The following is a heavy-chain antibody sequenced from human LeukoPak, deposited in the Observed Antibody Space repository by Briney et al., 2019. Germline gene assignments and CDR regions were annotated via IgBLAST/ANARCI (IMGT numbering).Heavy chain of an antibody. J-gene: IGHJ4*02. CDR1: GGTFSSYA. V-gene: IGHV1-69*06. D-gene: IGHD2-15*01. Sequence: ASVKVSRKASGGTFSSYAISWVRQAPGQGLEWMGGIIPIFGTANYAQKFRGRVTITADKSTSTAYMELSSLRSEDTAVYYCARDRVCSGGSCYSYFDYWGQGTLVTVSS. CDR2: IIPIFGTA. CDR3: ARDRVCSGGSCYSYFDY.